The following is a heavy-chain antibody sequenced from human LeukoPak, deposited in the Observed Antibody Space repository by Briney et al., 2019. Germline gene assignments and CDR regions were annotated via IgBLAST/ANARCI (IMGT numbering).Heavy chain of an antibody. Sequence: SETLSLTCTVSGGSISSYYWSWIRQPPGKGPEWIGHTYYSGSTNYNPSLKSRVTISIDTSKNQFSQRLSSVTAADTAVYYCARGAAGYSYGWGQGTLVTVSS. D-gene: IGHD5-18*01. CDR2: TYYSGST. CDR1: GGSISSYY. J-gene: IGHJ4*02. V-gene: IGHV4-59*01. CDR3: ARGAAGYSYG.